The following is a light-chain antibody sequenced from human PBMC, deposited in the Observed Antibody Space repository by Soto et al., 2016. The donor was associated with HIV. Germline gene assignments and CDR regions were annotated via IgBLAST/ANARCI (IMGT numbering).Light chain of an antibody. CDR2: AAS. CDR3: QQYYVNPWT. CDR1: HDIKSS. Sequence: DIQMAQSPSSLSASVGDRVTITCRASHDIKSSLAWYQQTSGKAPKLLLYAASRLESGVPSRFSGSGSGTDFTLTITSLQPTDFGNFYXQQYYVNPWTFGQGTKVEIK. J-gene: IGKJ1*01. V-gene: IGKV1-NL1*01.